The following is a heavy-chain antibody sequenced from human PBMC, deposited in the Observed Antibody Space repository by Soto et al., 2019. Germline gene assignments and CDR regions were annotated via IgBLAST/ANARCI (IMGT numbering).Heavy chain of an antibody. CDR1: GYTFTSYG. J-gene: IGHJ4*02. CDR3: XRDPEIFDY. CDR2: ISAHNGNT. Sequence: QVQLVQSGAEVKKPGASVRVSCKASGYTFTSYGISWVRQAPGQGLEWMGWISAHNGNTKYAQKLQGRVTMTTDTSTSTAHMELRSLRSDDTAVYYWXRDPEIFDYWGQGTLVTVSS. V-gene: IGHV1-18*01.